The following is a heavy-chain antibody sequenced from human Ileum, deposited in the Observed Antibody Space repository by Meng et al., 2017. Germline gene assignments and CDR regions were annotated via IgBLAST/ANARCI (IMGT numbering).Heavy chain of an antibody. CDR1: VGSISFGYW. CDR2: IHHSGST. Sequence: QVHLQESCPGLVKPSGTLSLTCAVSVGSISFGYWWSWVRQPPGQGLEWIGEIHHSGSTNYNPSLKSRVTLSVDNSNNQFSLSLTSVTAADTAVYYCARNGDYSADHWGQGILVTVSS. V-gene: IGHV4-4*02. CDR3: ARNGDYSADH. D-gene: IGHD2-21*01. J-gene: IGHJ4*02.